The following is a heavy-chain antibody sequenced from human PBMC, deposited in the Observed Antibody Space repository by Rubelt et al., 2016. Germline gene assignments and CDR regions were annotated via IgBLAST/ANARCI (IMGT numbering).Heavy chain of an antibody. Sequence: QVQLVQSGAEVKKPGASVKVSCKASGYTFTSYYMHWVRQAPGQGLEWMGIINPSGGSKMYAHRFQGRVTMTRDTATSTSYMEVSSLGSEETAVYYCAILAGAFDYWGQGTLVTVSS. CDR3: AILAGAFDY. CDR2: INPSGGSK. D-gene: IGHD3-10*01. CDR1: GYTFTSYY. V-gene: IGHV1-46*01. J-gene: IGHJ4*02.